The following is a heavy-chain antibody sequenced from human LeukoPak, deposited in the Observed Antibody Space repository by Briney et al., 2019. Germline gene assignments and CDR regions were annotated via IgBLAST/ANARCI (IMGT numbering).Heavy chain of an antibody. D-gene: IGHD3-22*01. CDR1: GYTFSIHH. V-gene: IGHV1-2*02. CDR3: ATQYYYDSSGYYLRPFDY. J-gene: IGHJ4*02. Sequence: ASVKVSCKASGYTFSIHHIQWVRQAPGQGLEWMGWINTNSGGTTYSQNFQGRITMTRDPSITTVYMELSSLRSDDTAVYYCATQYYYDSSGYYLRPFDYWGQGTLVTVSS. CDR2: INTNSGGT.